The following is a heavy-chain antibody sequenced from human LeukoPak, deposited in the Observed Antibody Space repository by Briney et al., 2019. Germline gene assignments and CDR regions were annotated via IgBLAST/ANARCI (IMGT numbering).Heavy chain of an antibody. J-gene: IGHJ4*02. V-gene: IGHV4-59*01. D-gene: IGHD3-22*01. Sequence: PSQTLSLTCTVSGDSISSYYWSWIRQPPGKGLEWIGYIYYSGSTNYNPSLKSRVTMSVDTSKNQFSLKLNSVTAADTAVYYCARAAGYDSSAMDYWGQGTLVTVSS. CDR2: IYYSGST. CDR3: ARAAGYDSSAMDY. CDR1: GDSISSYY.